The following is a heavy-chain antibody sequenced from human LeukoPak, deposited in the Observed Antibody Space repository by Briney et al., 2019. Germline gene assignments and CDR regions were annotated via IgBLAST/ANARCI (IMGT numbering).Heavy chain of an antibody. V-gene: IGHV3-23*01. CDR1: GFTFSSYA. D-gene: IGHD2-2*01. CDR3: AREGGSYCSSTSCYYYYYYMDV. J-gene: IGHJ6*03. Sequence: GGSLRLSCAASGFTFSSYAMSWVRQAPGKGLEWVSAISGSGGSTYYADSVKGRFTISRDNAKNSLYLQMNSLRAEDTAVYYCAREGGSYCSSTSCYYYYYYMDVWGKGTTVTVSS. CDR2: ISGSGGST.